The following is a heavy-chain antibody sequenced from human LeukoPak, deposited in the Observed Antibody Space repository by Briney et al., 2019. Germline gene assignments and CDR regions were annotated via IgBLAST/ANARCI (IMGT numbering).Heavy chain of an antibody. CDR2: IYHSGST. CDR3: AKLSYDFWSGYYPYYYYMDV. J-gene: IGHJ6*03. V-gene: IGHV4-4*02. D-gene: IGHD3-3*01. CDR1: GGSISSNW. Sequence: SETLSLTCTVSGGSISSNWWSWVRQPPGKGLEWIGEIYHSGSTNYNPSLKSRVTISVDTSKNQFSLKLSSVTAADTAVYYCAKLSYDFWSGYYPYYYYMDVWGKGTTVTVSS.